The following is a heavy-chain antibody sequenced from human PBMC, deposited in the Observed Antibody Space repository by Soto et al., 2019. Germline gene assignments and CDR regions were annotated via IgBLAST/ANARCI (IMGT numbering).Heavy chain of an antibody. J-gene: IGHJ3*02. V-gene: IGHV1-69*12. D-gene: IGHD6-13*01. Sequence: QVQLVQSGAEVKKPGSSVKVSCKASGGTFSNHAINWVRQAPGQGLEWMGRIIPIFTTTDYAQRFQGRVTITADESTITADMELSSLKHDDTAVYYCAREVAADGTFREDVFDIWGQGTKVTVSS. CDR3: AREVAADGTFREDVFDI. CDR2: IIPIFTTT. CDR1: GGTFSNHA.